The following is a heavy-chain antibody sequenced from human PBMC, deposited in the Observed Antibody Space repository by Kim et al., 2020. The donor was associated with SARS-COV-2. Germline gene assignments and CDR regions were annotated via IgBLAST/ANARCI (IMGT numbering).Heavy chain of an antibody. D-gene: IGHD3-9*01. CDR3: AKDKLTWLPPDWFDS. CDR2: ISGSSKTT. CDR1: GFTFSSYA. J-gene: IGHJ5*01. V-gene: IGHV3-23*01. Sequence: GGSLRLSCAASGFTFSSYAMSWIRQAPGKGLEWVSGISGSSKTTYDADSVKGRFSISRDNSKNMLFLQMNSLRVEDTARYYCAKDKLTWLPPDWFDSWGPGTVV.